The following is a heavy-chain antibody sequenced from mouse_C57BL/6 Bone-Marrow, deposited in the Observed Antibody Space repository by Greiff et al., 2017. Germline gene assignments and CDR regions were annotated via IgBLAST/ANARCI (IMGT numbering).Heavy chain of an antibody. CDR1: GFNIKDDY. CDR3: TTTGYSNYEREMDY. D-gene: IGHD2-5*01. CDR2: IAPENGDT. V-gene: IGHV14-4*01. Sequence: VQLQQSGAELVRPGASVKLSCTASGFNIKDDYMPWVKQRPEQGLEWIGRIAPENGDTEYYSKFQGKATLTVDTSSNPAYLQLSSLTSEDTAVYYCTTTGYSNYEREMDYWGQGTSVTVSS. J-gene: IGHJ4*01.